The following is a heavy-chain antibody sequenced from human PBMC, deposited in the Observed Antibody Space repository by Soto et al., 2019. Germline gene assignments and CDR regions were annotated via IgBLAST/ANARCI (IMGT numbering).Heavy chain of an antibody. Sequence: ASVKVSCKASGGTFSSYAISWVRQAPGQGLEWMGGIIPIFGTANYAQKFQGRVTITADESTSTAYMELSSLRSEDTAVYYCARDGGPKRYYDSSGSLDYWGQGTLVTVSS. J-gene: IGHJ4*02. V-gene: IGHV1-69*13. CDR2: IIPIFGTA. CDR3: ARDGGPKRYYDSSGSLDY. D-gene: IGHD3-22*01. CDR1: GGTFSSYA.